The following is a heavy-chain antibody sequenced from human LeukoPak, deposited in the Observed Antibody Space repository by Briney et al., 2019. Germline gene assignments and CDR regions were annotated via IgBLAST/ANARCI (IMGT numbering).Heavy chain of an antibody. V-gene: IGHV3-48*03. Sequence: GGSLRLSCEASGFTFSNYEMNWVRQAPGKGLEWVSYISSSGSTIYYADSVKGRFTISRDNAKNPLYLQMNSLRAEDTAVYYCARDVRGVEFYPFDYWGQGTLVTVSS. CDR2: ISSSGSTI. D-gene: IGHD3-10*01. CDR3: ARDVRGVEFYPFDY. J-gene: IGHJ4*02. CDR1: GFTFSNYE.